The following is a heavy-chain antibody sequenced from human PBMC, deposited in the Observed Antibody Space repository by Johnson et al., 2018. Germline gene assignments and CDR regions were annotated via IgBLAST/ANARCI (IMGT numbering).Heavy chain of an antibody. CDR1: GGSISSYY. J-gene: IGHJ6*03. CDR3: ARVGVPGDDYYYYRDV. V-gene: IGHV4-59*01. D-gene: IGHD2-2*01. Sequence: QVQLQESGPGLVKPSETLSLTCTVSGGSISSYYWSWIRQPPGKGLEWIGYISYSGRTNYTPSLKSRVTISVDPSKHPFSLKVSSVTAADTAVYYGARVGVPGDDYYYYRDVWGKGTTVTGSS. CDR2: ISYSGRT.